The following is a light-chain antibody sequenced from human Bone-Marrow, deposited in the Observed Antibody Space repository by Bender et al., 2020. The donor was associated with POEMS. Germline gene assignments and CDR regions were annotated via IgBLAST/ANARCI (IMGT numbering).Light chain of an antibody. CDR3: SSYAGSNNIL. J-gene: IGLJ3*02. Sequence: HSALTQPASVSGSPGQSITISCTGSSTDVGSYNLVSWYQQHPGTAPKLLLYEVSKRPSGISDRFSGSKSGSTASLTTSGLQADDEGDYYCSSYAGSNNILFGGGTRLTVL. CDR2: EVS. V-gene: IGLV2-14*02. CDR1: STDVGSYNL.